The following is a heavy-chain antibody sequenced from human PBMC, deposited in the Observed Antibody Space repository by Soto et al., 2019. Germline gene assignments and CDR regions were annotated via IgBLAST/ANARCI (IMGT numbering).Heavy chain of an antibody. CDR1: GGSFSGYY. V-gene: IGHV4-34*01. D-gene: IGHD6-13*01. CDR3: ARLYGSRGPFDY. J-gene: IGHJ4*02. CDR2: IKHRGST. Sequence: QVQLQQWGAGLLKPSETLSLTCAVYGGSFSGYYWSWIRQPPGKGLEWIGEIKHRGSTNYNPSLKSRVTISVDTSKHQFSLKLSSVTAADTAVYYCARLYGSRGPFDYWGQRTLVTVSS.